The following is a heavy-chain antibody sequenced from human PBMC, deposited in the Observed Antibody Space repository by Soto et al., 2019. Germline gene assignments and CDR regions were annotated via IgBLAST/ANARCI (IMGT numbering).Heavy chain of an antibody. D-gene: IGHD3-9*01. CDR3: ARGDDILTGYWVPPYLDS. Sequence: QVQLQESGPGLVKPSQTLSLTCTVSGGSISSGGYYWSWIRQHPGKGLEWIGHMYYSGNTNYNPVLKSRVTISVDTSMNQFSLKLSSVNAADTAVYYCARGDDILTGYWVPPYLDSWGQGILVTVSS. J-gene: IGHJ4*02. CDR1: GGSISSGGYY. CDR2: MYYSGNT. V-gene: IGHV4-31*03.